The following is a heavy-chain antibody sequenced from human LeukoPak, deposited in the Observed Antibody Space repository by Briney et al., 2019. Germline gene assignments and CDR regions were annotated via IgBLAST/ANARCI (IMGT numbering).Heavy chain of an antibody. CDR3: ARDVEPVGYCSSTSCYPDY. CDR2: ISAYNGNT. V-gene: IGHV1-18*01. CDR1: GGTFSSYA. D-gene: IGHD2-2*01. J-gene: IGHJ4*02. Sequence: ASMKVSCKASGGTFSSYAISWVRQAPGQGLEWMGWISAYNGNTNYAQKLQGRVTMTTDTSTSTAYMELRSLRSDDTAVYYCARDVEPVGYCSSTSCYPDYWGQGTLVTVSS.